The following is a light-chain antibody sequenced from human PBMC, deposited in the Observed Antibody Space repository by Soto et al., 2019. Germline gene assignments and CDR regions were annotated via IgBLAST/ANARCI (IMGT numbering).Light chain of an antibody. V-gene: IGKV1-5*03. Sequence: DIRMTQSPSTLSASIGDRVTITCRASQSFSNWLAWYQQKPGKAPKLLSYKTSSLESGVPSRFSGSASGTEFTLTISSLQPDDFATYYCQQYGSPPWTFGQGTEVEAK. CDR1: QSFSNW. CDR3: QQYGSPPWT. CDR2: KTS. J-gene: IGKJ1*01.